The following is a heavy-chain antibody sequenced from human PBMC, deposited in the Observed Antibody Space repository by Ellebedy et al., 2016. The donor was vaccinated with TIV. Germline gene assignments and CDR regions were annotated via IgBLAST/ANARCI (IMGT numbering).Heavy chain of an antibody. CDR1: GYTFTSYD. CDR2: MNPNSGNT. D-gene: IGHD3-10*01. J-gene: IGHJ5*02. Sequence: AASVKVSCKASGYTFTSYDINWVRQATGQGLEWMGWMNPNSGNTGYAQKFQGRVTMTRNTSITTAYMELTSLRSEDTAVYYCARGGGGKDYYGSGSCLGWFDPWGQGTPVTVSS. CDR3: ARGGGGKDYYGSGSCLGWFDP. V-gene: IGHV1-8*01.